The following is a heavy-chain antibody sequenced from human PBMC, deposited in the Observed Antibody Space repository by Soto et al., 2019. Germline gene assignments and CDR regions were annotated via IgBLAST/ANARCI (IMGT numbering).Heavy chain of an antibody. D-gene: IGHD6-19*01. J-gene: IGHJ4*02. CDR1: GFTFGDAY. V-gene: IGHV3-11*06. Sequence: QVQLVEAGGGLVKPGGSLRLSCAASGFTFGDAYMSWIRQAPGKGLEWVSYISGSGTHINDADSVRGRFAISRDNAKNSLYLQMNNLRPDDTAVYYCTRHRGTVAGVPFDFWGQGTLVTVSS. CDR3: TRHRGTVAGVPFDF. CDR2: ISGSGTHI.